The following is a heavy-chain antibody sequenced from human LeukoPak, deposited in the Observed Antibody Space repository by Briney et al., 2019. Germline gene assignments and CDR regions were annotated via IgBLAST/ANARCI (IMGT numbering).Heavy chain of an antibody. V-gene: IGHV1-18*01. CDR1: GYTFTSYG. CDR3: ARDQSYYDILTGALLPFCYGMDV. J-gene: IGHJ6*02. CDR2: ISAYNGNT. D-gene: IGHD3-9*01. Sequence: ASVKVSCKASGYTFTSYGISWVRQAPGQGLEWMGWISAYNGNTNYAQKLQGRVTMTTDTSTSTAYMELRSLRSDDTAVYYCARDQSYYDILTGALLPFCYGMDVWGQGTTVTVSS.